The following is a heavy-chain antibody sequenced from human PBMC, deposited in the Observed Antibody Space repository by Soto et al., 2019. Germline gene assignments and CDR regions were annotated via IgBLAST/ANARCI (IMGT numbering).Heavy chain of an antibody. CDR2: ISGNGDAT. CDR1: GFTFSNYA. D-gene: IGHD6-19*01. CDR3: AIPSGLTVTGHDY. Sequence: GGSLRLSCAASGFTFSNYAMSWVRQAPGKGLEWVSAISGNGDATYYADSVKGRVTISRDNSKNTLFLQMNSLRAEDTAVYYCAIPSGLTVTGHDYWGQGTLVTVSS. V-gene: IGHV3-23*01. J-gene: IGHJ4*02.